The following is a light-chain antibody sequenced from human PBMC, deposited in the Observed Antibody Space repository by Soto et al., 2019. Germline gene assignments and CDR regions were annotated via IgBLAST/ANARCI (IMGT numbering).Light chain of an antibody. J-gene: IGLJ1*01. CDR1: SSDVGSYNF. CDR2: EVS. Sequence: QSAMTQPASVSGSPGQSITLSCTGTSSDVGSYNFVSWYQQHPGKGPKLMIYEVSKRPSGVSNRFSGSKSGNTASLTISGLQAEYEADDYCSSYAGSSTSPYVFGTGTKVTVL. CDR3: SSYAGSSTSPYV. V-gene: IGLV2-23*02.